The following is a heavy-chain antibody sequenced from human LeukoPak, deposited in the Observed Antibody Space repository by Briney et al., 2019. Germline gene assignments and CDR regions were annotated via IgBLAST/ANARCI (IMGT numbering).Heavy chain of an antibody. CDR3: ARDDVAAAGSGFDP. Sequence: GGSLRLSCAASRIPFSNYAMSWVRQAPGKGLEWVSAISSSGGSTYYADSVKGRFTISRDNSKNTLYLQMNSLRAEDTAVYYCARDDVAAAGSGFDPWGQGTLVTVSS. D-gene: IGHD6-13*01. CDR1: RIPFSNYA. CDR2: ISSSGGST. V-gene: IGHV3-23*01. J-gene: IGHJ5*02.